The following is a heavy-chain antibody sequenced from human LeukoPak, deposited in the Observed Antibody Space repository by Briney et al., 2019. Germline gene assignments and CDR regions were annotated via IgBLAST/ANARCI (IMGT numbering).Heavy chain of an antibody. CDR2: ISGSGGST. CDR3: AKGVRRSSDYSSPVDY. CDR1: GFTFSSYA. V-gene: IGHV3-23*01. J-gene: IGHJ4*02. Sequence: GGSLRLSCTASGFTFSSYAMSWVRQAPGKGLEWVSAISGSGGSTYYADSVKGRFTISRDNSRNTLYLQMNSLRAEDTAVYYCAKGVRRSSDYSSPVDYWGQGTLVTVSS. D-gene: IGHD3-22*01.